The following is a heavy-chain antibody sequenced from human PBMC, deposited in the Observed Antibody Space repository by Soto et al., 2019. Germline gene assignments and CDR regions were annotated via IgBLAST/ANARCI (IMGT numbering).Heavy chain of an antibody. CDR1: GYTFTSYG. D-gene: IGHD3-3*01. CDR3: AKDLKGTTSDFFDY. V-gene: IGHV1-18*01. J-gene: IGHJ4*02. Sequence: ASVKVSCKASGYTFTSYGISWVRQAPGQGLEWMGWISAYNGNTNYAQKLQGRVTMTTDTSTSTAYMELRSLRSDDTAVYYCAKDLKGTTSDFFDYWGQGTLVTVSS. CDR2: ISAYNGNT.